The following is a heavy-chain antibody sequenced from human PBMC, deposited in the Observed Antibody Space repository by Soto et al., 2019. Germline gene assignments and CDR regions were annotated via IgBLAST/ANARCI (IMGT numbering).Heavy chain of an antibody. J-gene: IGHJ4*02. D-gene: IGHD5-12*01. CDR2: INHSGST. Sequence: QVQLQQWGAGLLKPSETLSLTCAVYGGSFSGYYWSWIRQPPGKGLEWIGEINHSGSTNYNPSLKSRVTISVATSKNQFSLKLSSVTAADTAVYYCARAPQWLPAPFDYWGQGTLVTVSS. V-gene: IGHV4-34*01. CDR3: ARAPQWLPAPFDY. CDR1: GGSFSGYY.